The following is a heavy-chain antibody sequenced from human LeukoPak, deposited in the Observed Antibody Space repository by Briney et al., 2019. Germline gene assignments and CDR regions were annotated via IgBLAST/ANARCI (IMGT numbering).Heavy chain of an antibody. V-gene: IGHV4-34*01. J-gene: IGHJ4*02. CDR2: INHSGST. Sequence: SETLSLTCAVYGGSFSGYYWSWIRQPPGKGLEWIGEINHSGSTNYNPSLKSRVTISVDTSKNQFSLKLSSVTAADTAVYYCAAEYYYDSSGSAYWGQGTLVTVSS. CDR3: AAEYYYDSSGSAY. CDR1: GGSFSGYY. D-gene: IGHD3-22*01.